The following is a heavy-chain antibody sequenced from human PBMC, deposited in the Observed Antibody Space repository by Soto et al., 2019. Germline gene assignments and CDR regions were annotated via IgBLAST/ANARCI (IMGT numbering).Heavy chain of an antibody. CDR2: VNREGTGT. CDR3: TRVGGGSGNYDS. J-gene: IGHJ4*02. V-gene: IGHV3-74*03. Sequence: GWSLILSCEASGFTFNNYWMHWVRQVPGRGPEWVSRVNREGTGTTYAASVKGRFTISRDNAKNKVFLQMNSLTPDDTAVYYCTRVGGGSGNYDSWGKGKQVNVSS. D-gene: IGHD3-10*01. CDR1: GFTFNNYW.